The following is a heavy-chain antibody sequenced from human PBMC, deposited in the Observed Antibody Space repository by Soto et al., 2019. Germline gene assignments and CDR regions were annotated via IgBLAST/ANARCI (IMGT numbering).Heavy chain of an antibody. D-gene: IGHD4-17*01. V-gene: IGHV5-51*01. J-gene: IGHJ6*02. Sequence: GESLKISCKGSGYSFTSYWIGWVRQMPGKGLEWMGIIYPGDSDTRYSPSFQGQVTISADKSISTAYLQWSSLKASDTAMYYCARSYGDYAYYYYYGMDVWGPGTTVTVSS. CDR3: ARSYGDYAYYYYYGMDV. CDR1: GYSFTSYW. CDR2: IYPGDSDT.